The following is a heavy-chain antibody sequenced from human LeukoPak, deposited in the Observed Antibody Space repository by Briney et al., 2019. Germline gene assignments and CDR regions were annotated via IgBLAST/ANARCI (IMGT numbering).Heavy chain of an antibody. J-gene: IGHJ3*02. V-gene: IGHV3-23*01. CDR1: GFTFSSYA. CDR3: AKSYSSSWVDAFDI. Sequence: PGGSLRLSCAAAGFTFSSYAMSWVRQAPGKGLEWVSAISGSGGSTYYADSVKGRFTISRDNSKNTLYLQMNRLRAEDTAVYSCAKSYSSSWVDAFDIWGQGTMVTVSS. CDR2: ISGSGGST. D-gene: IGHD6-13*01.